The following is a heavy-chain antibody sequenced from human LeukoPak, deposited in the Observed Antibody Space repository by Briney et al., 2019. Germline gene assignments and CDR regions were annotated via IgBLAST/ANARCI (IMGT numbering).Heavy chain of an antibody. CDR1: GFTVSSNY. J-gene: IGHJ4*02. V-gene: IGHV3-7*01. CDR3: ARDKIVGATTLDY. Sequence: GGSLRLSCAASGFTVSSNYMSWVRQAPGKGLEWVANINQDGSETYYVDSVKGRFTISRDNAKNSLYLQVNSLRAEDTAVYYCARDKIVGATTLDYWGQGTLVTVSS. CDR2: INQDGSET. D-gene: IGHD1-26*01.